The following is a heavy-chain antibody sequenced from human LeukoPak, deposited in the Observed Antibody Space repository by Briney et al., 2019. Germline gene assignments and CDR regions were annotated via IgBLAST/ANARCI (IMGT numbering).Heavy chain of an antibody. V-gene: IGHV4-39*01. CDR2: IYYSGST. D-gene: IGHD5-12*01. CDR1: GGSISSSSYY. Sequence: SEIMSLTCTVSGGSISSSSYYWGWIRQPPGKGLEWIGSIYYSGSTYYNPSLKSRVTISVDTSKNQFSLKLSSVTAADTAVYYCARHSRSGYSGYENAFDIWGQGTIVSVSS. J-gene: IGHJ3*02. CDR3: ARHSRSGYSGYENAFDI.